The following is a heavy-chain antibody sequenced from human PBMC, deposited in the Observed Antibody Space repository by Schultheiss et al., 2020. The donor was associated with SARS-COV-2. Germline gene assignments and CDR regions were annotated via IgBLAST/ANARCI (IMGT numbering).Heavy chain of an antibody. CDR1: EFIFSSYA. V-gene: IGHV3-74*01. Sequence: GESLKISCAASEFIFSSYAMHWVRQAPGKGLEWVARIKGDGSSSVYADSVKGRFTISRDNAKNSLYLQMNSLRAEDTAVYYCARVLGYGGKDDYWGQGTLVTVSS. CDR3: ARVLGYGGKDDY. J-gene: IGHJ4*02. D-gene: IGHD4-23*01. CDR2: IKGDGSSS.